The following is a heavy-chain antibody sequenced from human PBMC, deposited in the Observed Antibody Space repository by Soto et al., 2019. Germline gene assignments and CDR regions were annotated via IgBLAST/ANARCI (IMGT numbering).Heavy chain of an antibody. D-gene: IGHD1-26*01. Sequence: ASGKVSCKASGYTFSGYHINWVRQAPGQGLEWMGWINTNSGDTNYAQNFQGWVTMTRDTSINTAYVELGRLRSDDTAVYYCARWVGASNWFDPWGQGTLVTVSS. CDR2: INTNSGDT. CDR3: ARWVGASNWFDP. V-gene: IGHV1-2*04. CDR1: GYTFSGYH. J-gene: IGHJ5*02.